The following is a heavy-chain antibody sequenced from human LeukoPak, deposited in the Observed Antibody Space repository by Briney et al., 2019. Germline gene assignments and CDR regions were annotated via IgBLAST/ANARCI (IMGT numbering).Heavy chain of an antibody. V-gene: IGHV3-30*04. Sequence: SGRSLRLSCAASGFTFSSYAIHWVRQAPGKGLEWVAVISYDGSNKYYADSVKGRFTISRDNSKNTLYLQMNSLRAEDTAVYYCARGGVRSGWYYFDYWGQGTLVTVSS. J-gene: IGHJ4*02. CDR1: GFTFSSYA. CDR3: ARGGVRSGWYYFDY. CDR2: ISYDGSNK. D-gene: IGHD6-19*01.